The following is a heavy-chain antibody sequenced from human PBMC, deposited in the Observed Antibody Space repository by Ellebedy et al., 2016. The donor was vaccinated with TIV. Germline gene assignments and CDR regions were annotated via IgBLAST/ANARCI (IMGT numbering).Heavy chain of an antibody. J-gene: IGHJ4*02. CDR2: IIPIFGTA. CDR3: ARDVYYYDSSGYYYFDY. V-gene: IGHV1-69*13. D-gene: IGHD3-22*01. CDR1: GGTFSSYA. Sequence: ASVKVPCKASGGTFSSYAISWVRQAPGQGLEWMGGIIPIFGTANYAQKFQGRVTITADESTSTAYMELSSLRSEDTAVYYCARDVYYYDSSGYYYFDYWGQGTLVTVPS.